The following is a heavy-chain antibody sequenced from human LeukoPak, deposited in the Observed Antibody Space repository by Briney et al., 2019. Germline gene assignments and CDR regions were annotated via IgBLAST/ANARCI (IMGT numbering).Heavy chain of an antibody. CDR3: ARHLAVAGRFKNWFDP. Sequence: SETLFLTCTVSGGSISSSSYYWGWIRQPPGKGLEWIGSIYYSGSTYYNPSLKSRVTISVDTSKNQFSLKLSSVTAADTAVYYCARHLAVAGRFKNWFDPWGQGTLVTVSS. CDR1: GGSISSSSYY. CDR2: IYYSGST. J-gene: IGHJ5*02. D-gene: IGHD6-19*01. V-gene: IGHV4-39*01.